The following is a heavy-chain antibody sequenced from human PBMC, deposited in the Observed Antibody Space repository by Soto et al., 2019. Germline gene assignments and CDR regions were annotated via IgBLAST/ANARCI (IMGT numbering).Heavy chain of an antibody. Sequence: PSETLSLTCTVSGDSISSGAYYWSWIRQLPGKGLEWIGYIYYTGSTYYNPSLKSRIAISRDTAKNQFSLKLSSVSAADTAVYYCERDDGAAAVYHWGQGTLVTVSS. CDR2: IYYTGST. J-gene: IGHJ5*02. CDR3: ERDDGAAAVYH. CDR1: GDSISSGAYY. D-gene: IGHD6-25*01. V-gene: IGHV4-31*03.